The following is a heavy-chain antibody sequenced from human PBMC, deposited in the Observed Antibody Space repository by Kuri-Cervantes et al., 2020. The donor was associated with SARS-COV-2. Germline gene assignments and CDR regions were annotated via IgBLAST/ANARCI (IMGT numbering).Heavy chain of an antibody. CDR1: GFTFDDYA. CDR2: ISWNSGSI. D-gene: IGHD6-6*01. Sequence: SLKISCAASGFTFDDYAMHWVRQAPGKGLEWVSGISWNSGSIGYADSVKGRFTISRDNAKNSLYLQMNSLRAEDTALYYCAKDIREQLVGGVGWFDPLGQGTLVTDSS. CDR3: AKDIREQLVGGVGWFDP. V-gene: IGHV3-9*01. J-gene: IGHJ5*02.